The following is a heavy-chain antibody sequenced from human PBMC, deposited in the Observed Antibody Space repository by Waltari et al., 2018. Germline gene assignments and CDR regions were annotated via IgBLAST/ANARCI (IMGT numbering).Heavy chain of an antibody. CDR1: GFTFSSYA. CDR3: AKPEYSSTGWFDP. Sequence: EVQLLESGGGLVQPGGSLRLSCAASGFTFSSYAMSWVRQAPGKGLEWVSAISGSGGSTYYADSVKSRLTISRDNSKNTLYLQMNSLRAEDTAVYYCAKPEYSSTGWFDPWGQGTLVTVSS. J-gene: IGHJ5*02. D-gene: IGHD6-6*01. V-gene: IGHV3-23*01. CDR2: ISGSGGST.